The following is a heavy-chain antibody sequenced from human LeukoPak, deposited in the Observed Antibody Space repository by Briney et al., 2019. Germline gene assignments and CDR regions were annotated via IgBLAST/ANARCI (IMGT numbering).Heavy chain of an antibody. V-gene: IGHV3-23*01. CDR1: GFTFSSNA. Sequence: PGGSLRLSCAASGFTFSSNAMNWVRQAPGKGLEWVSAISGSGGSTYYADSVKGRFTISRDNSKNTLYLQMNSLRAEDTAVYCCAKDSAPSPAGLLDDRGPGTLVTVSS. CDR3: AKDSAPSPAGLLDD. D-gene: IGHD2-2*01. J-gene: IGHJ4*02. CDR2: ISGSGGST.